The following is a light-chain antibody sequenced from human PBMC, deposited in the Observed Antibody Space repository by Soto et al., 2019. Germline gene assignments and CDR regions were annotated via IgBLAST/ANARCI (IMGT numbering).Light chain of an antibody. Sequence: EIVMTQSPATLSVSPGERATLSCRASQSVGGNLAWYQQKPGQPPRLLIYAASSRPTGIPARFSGSGSGTEFTLTISSLQSEDSAVYYCQQYNNWPPWTFDQGTKVEIK. CDR2: AAS. J-gene: IGKJ1*01. CDR3: QQYNNWPPWT. CDR1: QSVGGN. V-gene: IGKV3-15*01.